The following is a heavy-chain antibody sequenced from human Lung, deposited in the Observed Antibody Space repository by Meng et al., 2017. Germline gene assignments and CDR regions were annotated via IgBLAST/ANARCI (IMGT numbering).Heavy chain of an antibody. CDR2: IYHSGGT. Sequence: VLLREAGAACVKPSGTWSLTCGVSGGSISSSNWWSWVRQPPGKGLEWIGEIYHSGGTKYNPSLKSRVTISVDKSKNQFSLKLSSVTAADTAVYYCARGLGEAVVPRTMFDYWGQGTLVTVSS. J-gene: IGHJ4*02. CDR3: ARGLGEAVVPRTMFDY. CDR1: GGSISSSNW. V-gene: IGHV4-4*02. D-gene: IGHD2-2*01.